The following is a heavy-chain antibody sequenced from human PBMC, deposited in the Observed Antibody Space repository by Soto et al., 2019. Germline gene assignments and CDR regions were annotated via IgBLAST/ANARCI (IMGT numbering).Heavy chain of an antibody. V-gene: IGHV1-69*13. CDR2: IVPIRRSA. J-gene: IGHJ4*02. CDR1: GGTFSSYR. CDR3: VRDSGAKLSSS. D-gene: IGHD6-13*01. Sequence: SVKVSCKASGGTFSSYRINWVRQAPGEGLEWVGGIVPIRRSADYAQKFRGRVTISADDSARTTYLELSSLKSQDTAVYYCVRDSGAKLSSSWGQGTLVTVSS.